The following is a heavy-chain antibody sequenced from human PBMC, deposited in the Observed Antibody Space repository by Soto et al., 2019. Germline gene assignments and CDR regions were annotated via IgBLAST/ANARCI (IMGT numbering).Heavy chain of an antibody. V-gene: IGHV4-34*01. Sequence: PSETLSLTCAVYGGSSSGYYWSWIRQPPGKGLEWIGEINHSGSTNYNPSLKSRVTISVDTSKNQFSLKLSSVTAADTAVYYCASGRLRGYSYGYWSYYYGMDVWGQGTTVTVSS. J-gene: IGHJ6*02. CDR3: ASGRLRGYSYGYWSYYYGMDV. D-gene: IGHD5-18*01. CDR2: INHSGST. CDR1: GGSSSGYY.